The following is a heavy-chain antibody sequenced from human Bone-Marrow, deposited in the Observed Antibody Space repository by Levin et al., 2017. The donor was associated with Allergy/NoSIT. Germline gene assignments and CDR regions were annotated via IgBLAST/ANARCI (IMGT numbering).Heavy chain of an antibody. CDR3: ARDVGPTYGWFDP. D-gene: IGHD1-26*01. V-gene: IGHV4-59*01. CDR2: VYFSGYT. Sequence: SETLSLTCSVSGGSIDNYYWNWIRQSPGKGLEWIGYVYFSGYTMYNPSLKSRVTISVDTSKNQVSLNVNSLSAADTAIYYCARDVGPTYGWFDPWGPGTPVTVS. CDR1: GGSIDNYY. J-gene: IGHJ5*02.